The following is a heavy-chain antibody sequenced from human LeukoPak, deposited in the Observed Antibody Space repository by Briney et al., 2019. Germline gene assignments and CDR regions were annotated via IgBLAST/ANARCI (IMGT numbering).Heavy chain of an antibody. CDR1: GYTFTSYA. CDR2: INAGNGNT. V-gene: IGHV1-3*01. Sequence: ASVKVSCKASGYTFTSYAMHWVRQAPGQRLEWMGWINAGNGNTKYSQKFQGRVTITRDTSASTAYMELSSLRSEDTAVYYCARAKWIQLWWNGMDVWGKGTTDTVSP. D-gene: IGHD5-18*01. J-gene: IGHJ6*04. CDR3: ARAKWIQLWWNGMDV.